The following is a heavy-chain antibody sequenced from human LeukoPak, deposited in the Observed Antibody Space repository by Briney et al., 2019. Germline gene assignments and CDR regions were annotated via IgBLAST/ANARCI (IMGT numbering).Heavy chain of an antibody. CDR2: INPNSGAT. CDR1: GGTFSSYA. Sequence: ASVKVSCKASGGTFSSYAISWVRQAPGQGLEWMGRINPNSGATNYAQNFQGRVTMTRDTSISTVYMELSSLRSGDTAVYYCATGGVAYSSSWYYSQHWGQGTLVTVSS. CDR3: ATGGVAYSSSWYYSQH. V-gene: IGHV1-2*06. D-gene: IGHD6-13*01. J-gene: IGHJ1*01.